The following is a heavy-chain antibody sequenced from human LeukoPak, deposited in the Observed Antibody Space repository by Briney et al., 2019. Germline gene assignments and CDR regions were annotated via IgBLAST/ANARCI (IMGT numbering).Heavy chain of an antibody. V-gene: IGHV3-23*01. J-gene: IGHJ4*02. CDR2: INNGGGYT. CDR3: ARDHYGSDTR. D-gene: IGHD6-25*01. Sequence: GGSLILSCAASGFTFGTYGMSWVRQAPGKGLEWVSTINNGGGYTYYTDSVKGRFAISSDNSNNMLYLQMNSLRAEDTAVYYCARDHYGSDTRWSQGPLLTVSS. CDR1: GFTFGTYG.